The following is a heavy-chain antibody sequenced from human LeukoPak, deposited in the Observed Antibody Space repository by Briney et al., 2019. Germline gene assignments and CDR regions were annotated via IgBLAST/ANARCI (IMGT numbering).Heavy chain of an antibody. CDR2: ISSSGSTI. D-gene: IGHD2-15*01. CDR1: GFTFSDYY. Sequence: GGSLRLSCAPSGFTFSDYYMSWIRQAPGKGLEWVSYISSSGSTIYYADSVKGRFTISRDNAKNSLYLQMNSLRAEDTAVYYCARDLSLYCSGGSCYSLNYWGQGTLVTVSS. CDR3: ARDLSLYCSGGSCYSLNY. V-gene: IGHV3-11*04. J-gene: IGHJ4*02.